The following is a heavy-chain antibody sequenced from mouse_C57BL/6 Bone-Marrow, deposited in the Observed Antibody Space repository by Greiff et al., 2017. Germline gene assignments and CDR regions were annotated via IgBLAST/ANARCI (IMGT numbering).Heavy chain of an antibody. D-gene: IGHD4-1*01. V-gene: IGHV1-80*01. Sequence: QVHVKQSGAELVKPGASVKISCKVSGYAFSTYWMNWVKQRPGKGLEWIGQIYPGDGDTNYNGKFKGKATLTADKSSSTAYMQLSSLTSEDSAVYFCARDWDDLDYWGQGTTLTVSS. J-gene: IGHJ2*01. CDR3: ARDWDDLDY. CDR1: GYAFSTYW. CDR2: IYPGDGDT.